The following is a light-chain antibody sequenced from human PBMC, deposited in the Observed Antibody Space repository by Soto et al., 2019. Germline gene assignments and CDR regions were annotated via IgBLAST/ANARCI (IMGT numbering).Light chain of an antibody. J-gene: IGLJ2*01. V-gene: IGLV2-14*01. Sequence: QSALTQPASVSGSPGQSITISCTGTSGDIGGYNYVSWYQHHPGKAPKLVISEVSHRPSGISNRFSGSKSGTTASLTISGLQAADDADYYSSSVTNGSTLVVFGGGTKLTVL. CDR1: SGDIGGYNY. CDR2: EVS. CDR3: SSVTNGSTLVV.